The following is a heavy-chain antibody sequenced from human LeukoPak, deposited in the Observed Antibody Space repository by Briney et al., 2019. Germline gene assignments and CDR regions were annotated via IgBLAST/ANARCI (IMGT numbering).Heavy chain of an antibody. CDR3: ARQGGWLLTGYYYGMDV. J-gene: IGHJ6*02. Sequence: ASVKVSCKASGYTFTNFGISWVRQAPGQGLEWMGWISAYHGHTNYAQKFQGRVTMTTDTSTSTAYMELRSLRSDDTAVYYCARQGGWLLTGYYYGMDVWGHGTTVTVSS. D-gene: IGHD3-9*01. V-gene: IGHV1-18*01. CDR2: ISAYHGHT. CDR1: GYTFTNFG.